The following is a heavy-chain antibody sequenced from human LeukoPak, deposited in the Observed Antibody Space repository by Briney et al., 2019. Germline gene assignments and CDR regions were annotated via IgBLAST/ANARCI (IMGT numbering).Heavy chain of an antibody. CDR1: GYTFTSYD. D-gene: IGHD5-24*01. CDR3: ARDEGRDGYNYFGY. J-gene: IGHJ4*02. V-gene: IGHV1-8*01. CDR2: MNPNSGNT. Sequence: GASVKVSCKASGYTFTSYDINWVRQATGQGLEWMGWMNPNSGNTGYAQKFQGRVTMTRNTSISTAYMELSSLRSEDTAVYYCARDEGRDGYNYFGYWGQGTLVTVSS.